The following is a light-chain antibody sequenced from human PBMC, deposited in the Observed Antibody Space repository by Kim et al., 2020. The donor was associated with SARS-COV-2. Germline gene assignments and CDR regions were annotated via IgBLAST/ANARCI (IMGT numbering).Light chain of an antibody. CDR3: QAWDSSTHNYV. CDR1: KWGYKY. J-gene: IGLJ1*01. V-gene: IGLV3-1*01. Sequence: PGQQASTTGSGLKWGYKYVSWYKQKPGQAPVVLIYKDKQRPSGIPERFAGSNSGNTATLTISGTQAMDEADYYCQAWDSSTHNYVFGAGTKVTVL. CDR2: KDK.